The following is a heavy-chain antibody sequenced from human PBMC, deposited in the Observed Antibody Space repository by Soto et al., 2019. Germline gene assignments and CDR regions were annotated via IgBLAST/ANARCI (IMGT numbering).Heavy chain of an antibody. J-gene: IGHJ4*02. V-gene: IGHV3-21*04. CDR1: GFTFSSYA. D-gene: IGHD2-2*01. CDR2: ISSSGSTI. CDR3: ARILYCSSTSCYALDY. Sequence: PGGSLRLSCAASGFTFSSYAMSWVRQAPGKGLEWVSAISSSGSTIYYADSVKGRFTISRDNAKNSLYLQMNSLRAEDTAVYYCARILYCSSTSCYALDYWGQGTLVTVSS.